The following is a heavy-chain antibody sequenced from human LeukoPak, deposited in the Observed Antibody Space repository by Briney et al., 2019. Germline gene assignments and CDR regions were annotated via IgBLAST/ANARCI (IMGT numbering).Heavy chain of an antibody. CDR3: AREENDYGDYVTFDI. D-gene: IGHD4-17*01. Sequence: PGGSLRLSCAASGFTFSSYEMNWVRQAPGKGLEWVSYISSSGSTIYYADSVKGRFTISRDNAKNSLYLQMNSLRAEDTAVYYCAREENDYGDYVTFDIWGQGTMVIVSS. J-gene: IGHJ3*02. CDR1: GFTFSSYE. V-gene: IGHV3-48*03. CDR2: ISSSGSTI.